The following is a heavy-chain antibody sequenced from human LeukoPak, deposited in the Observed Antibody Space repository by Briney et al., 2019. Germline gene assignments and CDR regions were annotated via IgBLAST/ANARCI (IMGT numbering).Heavy chain of an antibody. Sequence: GGSLRLSCAASGFTFSSYSMNWVRQAPGKGLEWVSSISSSSSYIYYADSVKGRFTISRDNAKNSLYLQMNSLRAEDTAVYYCARDPTYYYDSSGYVIPWGQGTLVTVSS. J-gene: IGHJ5*02. V-gene: IGHV3-21*01. CDR1: GFTFSSYS. CDR3: ARDPTYYYDSSGYVIP. CDR2: ISSSSSYI. D-gene: IGHD3-22*01.